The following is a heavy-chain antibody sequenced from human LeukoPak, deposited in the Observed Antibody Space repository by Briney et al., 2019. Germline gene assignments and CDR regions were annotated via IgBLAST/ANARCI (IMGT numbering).Heavy chain of an antibody. CDR3: ARVYSGYDCGY. J-gene: IGHJ4*02. CDR1: GYTFTGYY. CDR2: INPSVGST. Sequence: GASVKVSCKASGYTFTGYYMHWVRQAPGQGLGWVGIINPSVGSTSYAQKFQGRVTMTRDTSTSTVYMELSSLRSKDTAVYYCARVYSGYDCGYWGQGTLVTVSS. V-gene: IGHV1-46*01. D-gene: IGHD5-12*01.